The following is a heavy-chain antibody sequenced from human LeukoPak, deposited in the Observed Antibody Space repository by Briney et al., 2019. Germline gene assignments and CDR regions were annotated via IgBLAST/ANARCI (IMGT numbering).Heavy chain of an antibody. D-gene: IGHD3-22*01. Sequence: ASVKVSCKASGYTFTSYDINWVRQATGQGLEWMGWMNPNSGNTGYAQKFQGRFTMTRNTSISTAYMELSSLRSEDTAVYYCARDPYYYDSSGSSSNRFDPWGQGTLVTVSS. CDR3: ARDPYYYDSSGSSSNRFDP. CDR2: MNPNSGNT. V-gene: IGHV1-8*01. J-gene: IGHJ5*02. CDR1: GYTFTSYD.